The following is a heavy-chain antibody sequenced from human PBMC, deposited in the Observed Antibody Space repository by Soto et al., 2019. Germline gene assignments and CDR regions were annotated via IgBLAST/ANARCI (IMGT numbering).Heavy chain of an antibody. D-gene: IGHD3-16*01. CDR3: ARDGGRYYAMDV. V-gene: IGHV4-59*01. CDR1: GGSISSYY. CDR2: IYYSGST. Sequence: SETLSLTSTVSGGSISSYYWSWIRQPPGKGLEWIGYIYYSGSTKYNPSLKSRATISVDTSKNQFSLKLSSVTAADTAVYYCARDGGRYYAMDVWGQGTTVTVSS. J-gene: IGHJ6*02.